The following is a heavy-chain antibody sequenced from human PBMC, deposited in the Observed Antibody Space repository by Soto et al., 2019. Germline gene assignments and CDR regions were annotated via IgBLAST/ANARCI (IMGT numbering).Heavy chain of an antibody. V-gene: IGHV3-74*01. Sequence: EVQLVESGGGLVQPGGSLRLSCAASGFTFSSYWMHWVRQAPGKGLVWVSRINTDGSSTSYADSVKGRFTISRDNAKNTLYLQINSLTAEETAVYYCAREAWYDAFDIWGQGTMVTVSS. J-gene: IGHJ3*02. CDR3: AREAWYDAFDI. CDR1: GFTFSSYW. D-gene: IGHD2-15*01. CDR2: INTDGSST.